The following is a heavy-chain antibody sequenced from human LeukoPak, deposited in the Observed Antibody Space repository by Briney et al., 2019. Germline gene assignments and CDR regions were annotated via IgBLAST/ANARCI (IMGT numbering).Heavy chain of an antibody. D-gene: IGHD3-10*01. Sequence: WVRQPPGKGLEWIGSIYYSGSTYYNPSLKSRVTISVDTSKNQFSLKLSSVTAADTAVYYCARSLRVRGVPDYMDVWGKGTTVTISS. V-gene: IGHV4-39*07. J-gene: IGHJ6*03. CDR3: ARSLRVRGVPDYMDV. CDR2: IYYSGST.